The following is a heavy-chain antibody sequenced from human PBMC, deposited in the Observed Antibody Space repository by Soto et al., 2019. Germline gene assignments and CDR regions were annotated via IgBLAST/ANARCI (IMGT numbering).Heavy chain of an antibody. J-gene: IGHJ6*02. D-gene: IGHD6-6*01. CDR1: GYTFTGYY. Sequence: ASVKVSCKASGYTFTGYYMHWVRQAPGQGLEWMGWINPNSGGTNYAQKFQGRVTMTRDTSISTAYMELSRLRSDDTAVYYCARGRKAARHYYYYYGMDVWGQGTTVTVSS. V-gene: IGHV1-2*02. CDR2: INPNSGGT. CDR3: ARGRKAARHYYYYYGMDV.